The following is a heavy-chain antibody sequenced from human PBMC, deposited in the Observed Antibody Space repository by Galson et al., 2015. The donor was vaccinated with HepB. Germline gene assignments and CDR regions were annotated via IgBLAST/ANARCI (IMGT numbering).Heavy chain of an antibody. D-gene: IGHD2-2*01. Sequence: SVKVSCKVSGYTLTELSMHWVRQAPGKGLEWMGGFDPEDGETIYAQKFQGRVTMTEDTSTDTAYMELSSLRSEDTAVYYCATVESSTSSFDYWGQGTLVTVSS. CDR2: FDPEDGET. J-gene: IGHJ4*02. CDR1: GYTLTELS. CDR3: ATVESSTSSFDY. V-gene: IGHV1-24*01.